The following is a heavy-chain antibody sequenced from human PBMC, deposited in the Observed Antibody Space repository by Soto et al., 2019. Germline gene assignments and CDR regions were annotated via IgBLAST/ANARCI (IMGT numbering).Heavy chain of an antibody. Sequence: PSETLSLTCTVSGGSIGSSSYYWGWIRQPPGKGLEWIGSIYYSGSTYYNPSLKSRVTISVDTSKNQFSLKLSSVTAADTAVYYCASLDCSSTSCYRPFDYWGQGTLVTVS. CDR1: GGSIGSSSYY. V-gene: IGHV4-39*01. D-gene: IGHD2-2*01. CDR3: ASLDCSSTSCYRPFDY. CDR2: IYYSGST. J-gene: IGHJ4*02.